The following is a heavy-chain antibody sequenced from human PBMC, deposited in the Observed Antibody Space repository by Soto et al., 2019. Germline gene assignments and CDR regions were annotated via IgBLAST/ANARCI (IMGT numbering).Heavy chain of an antibody. Sequence: PGGSLRLSCAASGFTFSSYAMHWFRQALGMGLEWVAVISYDGSNKYYADSVKGRFTISRDNSKNTLYLQMNSLRAEDTAVYYCARGVQSRFLEWLFRTSFDYWGQGTLVTVSS. CDR2: ISYDGSNK. V-gene: IGHV3-30-3*01. CDR1: GFTFSSYA. CDR3: ARGVQSRFLEWLFRTSFDY. D-gene: IGHD3-3*01. J-gene: IGHJ4*02.